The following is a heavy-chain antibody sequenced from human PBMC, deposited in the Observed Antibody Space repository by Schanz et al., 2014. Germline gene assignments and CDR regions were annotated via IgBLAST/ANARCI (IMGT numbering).Heavy chain of an antibody. V-gene: IGHV3-74*02. CDR3: VRAGYETTGYYHLESWVGDYFDS. J-gene: IGHJ4*02. Sequence: EVQLLESGGGLVQPGGSLRLSCAASGFTFSSNAMCWVRQVPGKGLVWIARINTDETTTKYADSVRGRFTISRDNSKNMVYLQMNSLRAEDTAVYYCVRAGYETTGYYHLESWVGDYFDSWGQGALVTVSS. D-gene: IGHD3-22*01. CDR2: INTDETTT. CDR1: GFTFSSNA.